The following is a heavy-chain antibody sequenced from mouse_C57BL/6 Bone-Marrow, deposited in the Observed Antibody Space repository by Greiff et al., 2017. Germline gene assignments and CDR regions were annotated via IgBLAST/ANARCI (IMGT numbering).Heavy chain of an antibody. J-gene: IGHJ4*01. CDR3: AREVYYGNYVSYYYAMDY. Sequence: EVQLVESGGGLVKPGGSLKLSCAASGFTFSSYAMSWVRQTPEKRLEWVATISDGGSYTSYPDNVKGRFTISRDNAKNNLYLQMSHLKSEDTAMYYCAREVYYGNYVSYYYAMDYWGQGTSVTVSS. V-gene: IGHV5-4*01. CDR2: ISDGGSYT. D-gene: IGHD2-1*01. CDR1: GFTFSSYA.